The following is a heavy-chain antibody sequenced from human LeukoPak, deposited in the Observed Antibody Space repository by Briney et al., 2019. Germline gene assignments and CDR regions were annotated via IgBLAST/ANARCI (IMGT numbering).Heavy chain of an antibody. CDR3: ARHRRQVGYDAFDI. Sequence: GESLKISCQGSGYTFTTYWIARVRQLPGKGLEWMGIIYPGDSDARYSPSFQGQVTISADKSISTAYLQWSSLKASDTAMYYCARHRRQVGYDAFDIWGQGTMVTVSS. J-gene: IGHJ3*02. CDR2: IYPGDSDA. CDR1: GYTFTTYW. V-gene: IGHV5-51*01. D-gene: IGHD1-26*01.